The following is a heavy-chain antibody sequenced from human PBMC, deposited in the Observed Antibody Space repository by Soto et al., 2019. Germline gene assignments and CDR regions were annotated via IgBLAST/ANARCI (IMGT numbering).Heavy chain of an antibody. CDR1: GFTFSSYA. V-gene: IGHV3-23*01. Sequence: EVQLLESGGGLVQPGGSLRLSCAASGFTFSSYAMSWVRQAPGKGLEWVSAISGSGGSTYYADSVKGRFTISRDNSKNTLYLQMNSLRAEDTAVYYCARDFHPAPGRRCSGGSCYPYYYYYGMDVWGQGTTVTVSS. CDR2: ISGSGGST. J-gene: IGHJ6*02. D-gene: IGHD2-15*01. CDR3: ARDFHPAPGRRCSGGSCYPYYYYYGMDV.